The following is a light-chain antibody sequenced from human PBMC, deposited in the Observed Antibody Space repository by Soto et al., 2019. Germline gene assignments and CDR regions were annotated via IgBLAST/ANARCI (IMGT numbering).Light chain of an antibody. Sequence: DIPMTQSPSSLSSSVGDIVTITCRASQSISSYLNWYQQKPWKAPKLLIYAASSLQSGVPSRFSGTGSGTAFTLSISSLQPEDCATYYRQQSYSTPPTFSRRTKVEIK. CDR2: AAS. V-gene: IGKV1-39*01. CDR3: QQSYSTPPT. J-gene: IGKJ4*01. CDR1: QSISSY.